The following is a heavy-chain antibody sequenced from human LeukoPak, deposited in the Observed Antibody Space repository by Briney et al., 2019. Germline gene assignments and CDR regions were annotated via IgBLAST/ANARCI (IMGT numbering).Heavy chain of an antibody. J-gene: IGHJ4*02. CDR3: AKADTLSIAVAD. Sequence: PGGSLRLSCAASGFTFSSYWMSWVRQAPGKGLEWVANIKQDGSEKYYADSVKGRFTISRDNSKNTLYLQMNSLRAEDTAVYYCAKADTLSIAVADWGQGTLVTVSS. CDR2: IKQDGSEK. V-gene: IGHV3-7*01. D-gene: IGHD6-19*01. CDR1: GFTFSSYW.